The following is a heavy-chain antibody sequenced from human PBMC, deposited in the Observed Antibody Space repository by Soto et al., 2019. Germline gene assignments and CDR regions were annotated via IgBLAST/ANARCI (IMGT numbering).Heavy chain of an antibody. J-gene: IGHJ6*03. Sequence: ASVKVSCKTSGDTFNDYYIHWVRQAPGQGLEWMGWINPNGGFTNYAQKFQGWVTMTRDTSIRTVYMELSSLRSDDTAVYYCARESGGATATLDYYYFYMDVWGKGTTVTV. CDR1: GDTFNDYY. CDR3: ARESGGATATLDYYYFYMDV. CDR2: INPNGGFT. V-gene: IGHV1-2*04. D-gene: IGHD5-12*01.